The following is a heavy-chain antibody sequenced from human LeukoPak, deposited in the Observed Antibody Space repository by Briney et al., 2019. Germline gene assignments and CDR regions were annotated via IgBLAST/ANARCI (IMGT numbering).Heavy chain of an antibody. V-gene: IGHV4-34*01. Sequence: SETLSLTCAVYGGSFSGYYWSWIRQPPGKGLEWIGEINHSGSTNYNPSLKSRVTISVDTSKNQFSLKLSSVTAADTAVYYCARASRYSGGWYRWYYFDYWGQGTLVTVSS. CDR3: ARASRYSGGWYRWYYFDY. CDR2: INHSGST. J-gene: IGHJ4*02. D-gene: IGHD6-19*01. CDR1: GGSFSGYY.